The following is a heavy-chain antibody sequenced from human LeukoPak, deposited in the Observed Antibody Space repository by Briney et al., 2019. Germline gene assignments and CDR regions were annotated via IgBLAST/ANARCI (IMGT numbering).Heavy chain of an antibody. J-gene: IGHJ4*02. D-gene: IGHD1-26*01. V-gene: IGHV4-4*07. CDR2: IYSGGST. Sequence: NASETLSLTCTVSGGSISSYYWSWIRQPAGKGLEWIGRIYSGGSTNYNPSLKSQVTMSVDSSNNQFSLKLSSVTAADTAVFYCARENTRSYREFDYWGQGTLVTVSS. CDR1: GGSISSYY. CDR3: ARENTRSYREFDY.